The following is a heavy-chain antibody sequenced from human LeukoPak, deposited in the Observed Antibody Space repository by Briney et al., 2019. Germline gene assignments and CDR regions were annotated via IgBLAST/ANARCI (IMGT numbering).Heavy chain of an antibody. J-gene: IGHJ5*02. V-gene: IGHV3-30*02. CDR2: IRYDGSNK. CDR3: AKGLTYYDFWSGHSFDP. Sequence: PTGGSLRLSCAASGFTFSSYGMHWVRQAPGKGLEWVAFIRYDGSNKYYADSVKGRFTISRDNSKNTLYLQMNSLRAEDTAVYYCAKGLTYYDFWSGHSFDPWGQGTLVTVS. D-gene: IGHD3-3*01. CDR1: GFTFSSYG.